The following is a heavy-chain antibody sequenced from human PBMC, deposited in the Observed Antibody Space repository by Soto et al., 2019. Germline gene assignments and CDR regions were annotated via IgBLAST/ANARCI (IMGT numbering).Heavy chain of an antibody. J-gene: IGHJ4*02. CDR1: GFTFSSYG. V-gene: IGHV3-33*01. Sequence: GGSLRLSCAASGFTFSSYGMHWVRQAPGKGLEWVAVIGYDGSNKYYADSVKGRFTISRDNSKNTLYLQMNSLRAEDTAVYYCARVCSGGTTVLELIDYWGQGTLVTVSS. D-gene: IGHD2-15*01. CDR3: ARVCSGGTTVLELIDY. CDR2: IGYDGSNK.